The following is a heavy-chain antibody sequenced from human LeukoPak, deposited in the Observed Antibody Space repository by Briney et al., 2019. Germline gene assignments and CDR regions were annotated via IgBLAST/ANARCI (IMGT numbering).Heavy chain of an antibody. CDR3: ARLNSPGWFDP. CDR2: IYYSGST. Sequence: SETLSLTCTVSGGSISSSSYYWGWIRQPPGKGLEWIGSIYYSGSTYYNPSLKSRLTISVDTSKNQFSLKLSSVTAADTAVYYCARLNSPGWFDPWGQGTLVTVSS. V-gene: IGHV4-39*01. J-gene: IGHJ5*02. CDR1: GGSISSSSYY.